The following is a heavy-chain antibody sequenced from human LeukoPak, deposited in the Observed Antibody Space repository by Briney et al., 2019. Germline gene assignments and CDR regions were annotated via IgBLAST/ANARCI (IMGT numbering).Heavy chain of an antibody. V-gene: IGHV3-9*01. CDR1: GFTFDDYA. CDR2: ISWNSGSI. J-gene: IGHJ5*02. D-gene: IGHD1-1*01. Sequence: SLRLSCAASGFTFDDYAMHWVRQAPGKGLEWVSGISWNSGSIGYADSVKGRFTISRDNAKNSLYLQMNSLRAEDTALYYCAKALSRNWTIRIWFDPWGQGTLVTVSS. CDR3: AKALSRNWTIRIWFDP.